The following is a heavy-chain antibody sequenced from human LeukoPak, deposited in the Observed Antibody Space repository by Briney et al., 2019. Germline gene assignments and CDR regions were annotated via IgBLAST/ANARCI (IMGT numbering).Heavy chain of an antibody. CDR1: GYTFTSYA. V-gene: IGHV1-3*03. CDR2: INAGNGNT. J-gene: IGHJ3*02. CDR3: ARDAAPYGSGSSDAFDI. D-gene: IGHD3-10*01. Sequence: ASVKVSFKASGYTFTSYAMHWVRQAPGQRLEWMGWINAGNGNTKYSQEFQGRVTITRDTSASTAYMELSSLRSEDMAVYYCARDAAPYGSGSSDAFDIWGQGTMVTVSS.